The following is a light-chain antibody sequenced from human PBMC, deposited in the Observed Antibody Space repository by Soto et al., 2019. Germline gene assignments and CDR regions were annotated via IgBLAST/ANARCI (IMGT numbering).Light chain of an antibody. CDR2: GAS. J-gene: IGKJ4*01. CDR3: QQYHNWPPLT. V-gene: IGKV3-15*01. CDR1: QSVSNY. Sequence: EIVMTQSPATLSVSPGERATLSCRASQSVSNYLAWYQQKPGQAPRLLIYGASTRATGIPARFSGGGSETEFTLTISSLQSKDFAVYYCQQYHNWPPLTFGGGTKVEIK.